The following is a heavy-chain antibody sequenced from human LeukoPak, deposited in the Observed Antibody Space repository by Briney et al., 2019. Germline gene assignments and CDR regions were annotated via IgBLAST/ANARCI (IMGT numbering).Heavy chain of an antibody. J-gene: IGHJ5*02. CDR3: AREVVVPAASNWFDP. D-gene: IGHD2-2*01. CDR1: GASISSGGYY. CDR2: IYTSGST. Sequence: SETLSLTCSVSGASISSGGYYWSWIRQHPGKGLEWIGRIYTSGSTNYNPSLKSRVTMSVDTSKNQFSLKLSSVTAADTAVYYCAREVVVPAASNWFDPWGQGTLVTVSS. V-gene: IGHV4-61*02.